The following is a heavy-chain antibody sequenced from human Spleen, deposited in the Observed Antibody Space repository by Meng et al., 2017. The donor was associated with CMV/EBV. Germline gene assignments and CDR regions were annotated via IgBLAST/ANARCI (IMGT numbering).Heavy chain of an antibody. J-gene: IGHJ3*01. D-gene: IGHD6-13*01. CDR3: AREGTSSSFAYDF. CDR2: IYSGGDT. V-gene: IGHV3-66*02. Sequence: GGSLRLSCAASGFTFSSYSMNWVRQAPGKGLEWVSVIYSGGDTYYADSVKGRFTISRDNSRNMVFLQMNSLRAEDTAVYYCAREGTSSSFAYDFWGQGTMVTVSS. CDR1: GFTFSSYS.